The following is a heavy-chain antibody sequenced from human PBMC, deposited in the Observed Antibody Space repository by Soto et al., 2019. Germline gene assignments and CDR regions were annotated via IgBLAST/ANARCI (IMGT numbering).Heavy chain of an antibody. Sequence: QVQLQQSGPGLVKPSQTLSLTCAISGDSVSSNSAAWNWIRHSPSRGLEWLGRTYYRSKWYNDYALSLRGRITINPDTTKNQFSLQLNSATPEDTAVYYCATWRYDYWGQGTLVTVSS. CDR3: ATWRYDY. CDR2: TYYRSKWYN. CDR1: GDSVSSNSAA. J-gene: IGHJ4*02. V-gene: IGHV6-1*01.